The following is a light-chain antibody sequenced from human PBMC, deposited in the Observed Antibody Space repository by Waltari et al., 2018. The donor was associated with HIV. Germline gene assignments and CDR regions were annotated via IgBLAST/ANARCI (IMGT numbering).Light chain of an antibody. Sequence: QSVLTQPPSVSAAPGQKVTISCSGSSSNIGTNSVSWYQPLPRTAPKLFISGNNNRPSGIPDRFSGSKSGTSATLGITGLQTGDEGDYYCATWDSSLSSWVFGGGTKLTVL. CDR1: SSNIGTNS. CDR2: GNN. V-gene: IGLV1-51*01. J-gene: IGLJ3*02. CDR3: ATWDSSLSSWV.